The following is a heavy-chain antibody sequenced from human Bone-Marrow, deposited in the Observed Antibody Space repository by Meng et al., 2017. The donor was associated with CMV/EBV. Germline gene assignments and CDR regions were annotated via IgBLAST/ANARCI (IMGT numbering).Heavy chain of an antibody. CDR1: GYTFSGYY. CDR3: ARVRLELRFLEWPITDYYGMDV. J-gene: IGHJ6*01. CDR2: INPKSGGT. D-gene: IGHD3-3*01. V-gene: IGHV1-2*02. Sequence: ASVKVSCKASGYTFSGYYMHLVRQAPGQGLEWMGWINPKSGGTNYAQKFQGRVTMTRDTSISTAYMELSSLRSEDTAVYYCARVRLELRFLEWPITDYYGMDVWGQGNTVNFYS.